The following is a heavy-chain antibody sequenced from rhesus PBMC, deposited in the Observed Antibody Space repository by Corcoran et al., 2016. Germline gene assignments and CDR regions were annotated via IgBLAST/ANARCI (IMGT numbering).Heavy chain of an antibody. CDR1: GCIFSDYY. J-gene: IGHJ4*01. V-gene: IGHV3-59*01. CDR2: ISNDGGST. Sequence: EVQLVESGGGLAKPGGSLRLSCAASGCIFSDYYIHWVRQASGRGLEGVSRISNDGGSTWYADSVKGRFTISRENAKNTLYLQMDSLRAEDTAVYYCTRGGNEAGDYWGQGVLVTVSS. D-gene: IGHD3-9*01. CDR3: TRGGNEAGDY.